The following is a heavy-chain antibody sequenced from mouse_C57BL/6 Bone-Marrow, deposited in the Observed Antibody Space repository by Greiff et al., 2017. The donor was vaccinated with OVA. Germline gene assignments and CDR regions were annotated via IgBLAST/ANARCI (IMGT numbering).Heavy chain of an antibody. J-gene: IGHJ3*01. Sequence: EVMLVESGGGLVQPGGSLSLSCAASGFTFTDYYMSWVRQPPGKALEWLGFIRNKANGYTTEYSAAVKGRFTISRDNSQSILYLPMNALRAEDSATYYCAIWNYYGSIYGLWFAYWGQGTLVTVSA. V-gene: IGHV7-3*01. CDR2: IRNKANGYTT. CDR3: AIWNYYGSIYGLWFAY. CDR1: GFTFTDYY. D-gene: IGHD1-1*01.